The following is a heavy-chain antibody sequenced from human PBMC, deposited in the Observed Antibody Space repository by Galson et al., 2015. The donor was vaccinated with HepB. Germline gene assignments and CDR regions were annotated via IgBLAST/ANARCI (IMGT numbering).Heavy chain of an antibody. D-gene: IGHD2-2*01. CDR2: IKTDGSYT. Sequence: SLRLSCAASGFTFSSYWVHWVRQAPGKGLVWASRIKTDGSYTSYADSVKGRFTISRDNAKSTVYLEMNSLRTEDTSIYYCVRSSNFDTWGQGTLVTVSS. CDR3: VRSSNFDT. J-gene: IGHJ4*02. CDR1: GFTFSSYW. V-gene: IGHV3-74*01.